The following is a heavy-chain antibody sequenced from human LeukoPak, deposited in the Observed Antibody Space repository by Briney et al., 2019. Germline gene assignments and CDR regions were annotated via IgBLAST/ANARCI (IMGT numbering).Heavy chain of an antibody. CDR1: GGTISSYY. Sequence: SETLSLTCTASGGTISSYYRSWVRQPPGKGLEWIGRIYTSGSTNYNPSLKSRVTTSADTTKNQFSLKLSSGTAADAAAYYCSGTSLRFLEWLFYFDYWGQGTLVTVSS. D-gene: IGHD3-3*01. CDR3: SGTSLRFLEWLFYFDY. CDR2: IYTSGST. J-gene: IGHJ4*02. V-gene: IGHV4-4*07.